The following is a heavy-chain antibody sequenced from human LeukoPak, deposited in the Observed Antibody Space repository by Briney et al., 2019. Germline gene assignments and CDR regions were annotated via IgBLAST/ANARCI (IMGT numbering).Heavy chain of an antibody. V-gene: IGHV4-34*01. J-gene: IGHJ3*02. D-gene: IGHD2-2*01. CDR3: ARVRWVVPAARGAFDI. Sequence: SETLSLTCAVYGGFFSGYYWSWIRRPPGKGLEWIGEINHSGSTNYNPSLKSRVTISVDTSKNQFSLKLSSVTAADTAVYYCARVRWVVPAARGAFDIWGQGTMVTVSS. CDR1: GGFFSGYY. CDR2: INHSGST.